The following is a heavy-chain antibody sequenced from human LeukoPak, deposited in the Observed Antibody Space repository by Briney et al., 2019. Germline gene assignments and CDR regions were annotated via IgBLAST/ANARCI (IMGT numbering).Heavy chain of an antibody. Sequence: ASVKVSCKASGYTFTGYYMHWVRQAPGQGLEWMGWINPNSGGTNYAQKFQGRVTMTRDTSISTAYMELSRLRSDDTAVYYCASRHDYADHPKFDYWGQGTLVTVSS. D-gene: IGHD4-17*01. J-gene: IGHJ4*02. V-gene: IGHV1-2*02. CDR3: ASRHDYADHPKFDY. CDR1: GYTFTGYY. CDR2: INPNSGGT.